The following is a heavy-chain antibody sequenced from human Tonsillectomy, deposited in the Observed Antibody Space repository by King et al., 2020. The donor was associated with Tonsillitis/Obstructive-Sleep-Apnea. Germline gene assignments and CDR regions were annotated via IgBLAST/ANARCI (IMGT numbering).Heavy chain of an antibody. V-gene: IGHV1-18*01. Sequence: QLVQSGAEVKKPGASVKVSCKASGYTFTRYGISWVRQAPGQGLEWIGWISGDNDNPNYAQKVRGRVTMSTDISTRTAYMELRSLRSDAAAVYYCAREAFCSSSSCFEAYYYMDVWGKGTTVTVSS. CDR2: ISGDNDNP. CDR3: AREAFCSSSSCFEAYYYMDV. D-gene: IGHD2-2*01. J-gene: IGHJ6*03. CDR1: GYTFTRYG.